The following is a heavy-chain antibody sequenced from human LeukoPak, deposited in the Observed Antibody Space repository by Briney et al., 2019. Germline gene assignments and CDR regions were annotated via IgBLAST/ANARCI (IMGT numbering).Heavy chain of an antibody. V-gene: IGHV3-30*03. D-gene: IGHD6-13*01. CDR1: GFTFSSYG. CDR3: ASEHIAGALWYFDY. CDR2: ISYDGGKK. J-gene: IGHJ4*02. Sequence: GGSLRLSCAASGFTFSSYGMHWVRQAPGKGLEWVALISYDGGKKYYADSVEGRFTISRDNSKNTLYLQMNSLRAEDTAVYYCASEHIAGALWYFDYWGQGTLVTVSS.